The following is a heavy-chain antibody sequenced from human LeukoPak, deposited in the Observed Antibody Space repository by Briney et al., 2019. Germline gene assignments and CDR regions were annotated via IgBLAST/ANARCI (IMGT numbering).Heavy chain of an antibody. CDR1: GFTVSSNY. Sequence: GGSLRLSCAASGFTVSSNYMSWVRQGPGPGLEWVSVIYSGGSTYYADSVKGRFTISRDNSKNTLYLQMSSLRAEDTAVYYCAKEPREYCSSTSCPNWIDPWGQGTLVTVSS. CDR2: IYSGGST. V-gene: IGHV3-53*01. J-gene: IGHJ5*02. D-gene: IGHD2-2*01. CDR3: AKEPREYCSSTSCPNWIDP.